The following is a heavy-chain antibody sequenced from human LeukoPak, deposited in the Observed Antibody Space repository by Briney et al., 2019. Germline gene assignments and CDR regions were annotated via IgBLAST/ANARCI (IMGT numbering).Heavy chain of an antibody. V-gene: IGHV4-4*09. J-gene: IGHJ4*02. Sequence: SETLSLNCTVSGGSISSYYWSWIRQPPGKGLEWIGYIYTSGSTNYNPSLKSRVTISVDTSKNQFSLKLSSVTAADTAVYYCARLPPSVTIRSSPGGFDYWGQGTLVTVSS. D-gene: IGHD4-11*01. CDR2: IYTSGST. CDR1: GGSISSYY. CDR3: ARLPPSVTIRSSPGGFDY.